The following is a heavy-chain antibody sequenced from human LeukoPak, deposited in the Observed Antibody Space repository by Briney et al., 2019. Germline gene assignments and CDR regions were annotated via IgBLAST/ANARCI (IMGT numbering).Heavy chain of an antibody. J-gene: IGHJ4*02. V-gene: IGHV4-30-2*01. CDR2: IYHSGST. CDR1: GGSISSGGYY. D-gene: IGHD3-3*01. CDR3: ARDIYDFWSGEGSYFDY. Sequence: SETLSLTCTVSGGSISSGGYYWSWIRQPPGEGLEWIGYIYHSGSTYYNPSLKSRVTISVDRSKNQFSLKLSSVTAADTAVYYCARDIYDFWSGEGSYFDYWGQGTLVTVSS.